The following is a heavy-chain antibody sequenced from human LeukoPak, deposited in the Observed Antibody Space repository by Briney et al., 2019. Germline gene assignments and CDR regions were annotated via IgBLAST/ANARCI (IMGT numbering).Heavy chain of an antibody. CDR1: GFTFSSYA. Sequence: PGRSLRLSCAASGFTFSSYAMHWVRQAPGKGLEWVAVISYDGSNKYYADSVKGRFTISRDNSKNTLYLQMNSLRAEDTAVYYCARGKLLSEFTIDPWGQGTLVTVSS. J-gene: IGHJ5*02. CDR2: ISYDGSNK. V-gene: IGHV3-30-3*01. D-gene: IGHD2-21*02. CDR3: ARGKLLSEFTIDP.